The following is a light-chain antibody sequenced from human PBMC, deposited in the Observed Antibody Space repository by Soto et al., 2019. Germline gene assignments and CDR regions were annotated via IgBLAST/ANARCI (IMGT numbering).Light chain of an antibody. Sequence: EIVMTQSPATLSVSPGERATLSCRASQSVSSNLAWYQQKPGQAPRLLIYGAFTRATGIPARFSGSGSWTEFNLTISRLQSEDFAVYYCQQYKNWPPLTFGGGTKVELK. J-gene: IGKJ4*01. CDR1: QSVSSN. CDR2: GAF. V-gene: IGKV3-15*01. CDR3: QQYKNWPPLT.